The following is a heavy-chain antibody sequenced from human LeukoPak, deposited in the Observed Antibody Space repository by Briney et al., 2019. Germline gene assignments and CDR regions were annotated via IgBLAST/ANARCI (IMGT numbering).Heavy chain of an antibody. V-gene: IGHV1-69*05. Sequence: ASVKVSCKASGGTFSSYAISWVRQAPGQGLEWMGRIIPIFGTANYAQKFQGRVTITTDESTSTAYMELSSLRSEDTAVYYCARDRQNYGDYDPWGQGTLVTVSS. CDR1: GGTFSSYA. CDR3: ARDRQNYGDYDP. D-gene: IGHD4-17*01. J-gene: IGHJ5*02. CDR2: IIPIFGTA.